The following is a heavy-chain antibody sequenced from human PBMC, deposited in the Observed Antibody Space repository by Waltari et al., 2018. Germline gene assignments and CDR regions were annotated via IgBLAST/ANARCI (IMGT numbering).Heavy chain of an antibody. CDR1: GFTFDDYA. V-gene: IGHV3-20*04. J-gene: IGHJ4*02. CDR3: SSGGDFDY. CDR2: ISWDGGST. Sequence: EVQLVESGGGLVKPGGSLRLSCAASGFTFDDYAMSWVRQAPGKGLEWVSRISWDGGSTYYADSVKGRFTISRDSAKNTLHLQMDSLRAEDTALYYCSSGGDFDYWGQGVLVTVSS. D-gene: IGHD2-15*01.